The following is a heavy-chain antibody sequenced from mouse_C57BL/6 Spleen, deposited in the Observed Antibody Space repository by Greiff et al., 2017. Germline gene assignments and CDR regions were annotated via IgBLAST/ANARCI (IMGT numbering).Heavy chain of an antibody. CDR2: IYPGSGST. V-gene: IGHV1-55*01. CDR1: GYTFTSYW. J-gene: IGHJ4*01. Sequence: QVQLQQSGAELVKPGASVKMSCKASGYTFTSYWITWVKQRPGQGLEWIGDIYPGSGSTNYNEKFKSKATLTVDTSSSTAYMQLSSLTSEDSAVYYCARDSYYYGSGAMDYWGQGTSVTVSS. D-gene: IGHD1-1*01. CDR3: ARDSYYYGSGAMDY.